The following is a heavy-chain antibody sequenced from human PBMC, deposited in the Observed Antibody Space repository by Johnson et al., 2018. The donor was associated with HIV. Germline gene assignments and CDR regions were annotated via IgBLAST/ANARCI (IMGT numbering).Heavy chain of an antibody. Sequence: QVQLVESGGGVVQPGRSLRLSCAASGFTFSSYAMHWVRQAPGKGLEWVAVISYDGSNKYYADSVKGRFTISRDNAKNSLYLQMNTLRAEDTAVYYCAIAPGVRRIDAFDIWGQGTMVTVSS. J-gene: IGHJ3*02. CDR3: AIAPGVRRIDAFDI. V-gene: IGHV3-30*04. D-gene: IGHD3-10*01. CDR2: ISYDGSNK. CDR1: GFTFSSYA.